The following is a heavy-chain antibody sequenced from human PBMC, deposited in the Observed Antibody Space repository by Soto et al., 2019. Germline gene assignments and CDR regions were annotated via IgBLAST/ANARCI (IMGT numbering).Heavy chain of an antibody. CDR3: ARERFLDWLLVRGQYYGMDV. D-gene: IGHD3-3*01. CDR1: GFTFSSYG. V-gene: IGHV3-33*01. CDR2: IWYDGSNK. J-gene: IGHJ6*02. Sequence: QSGGSLRLSCAASGFTFSSYGMHWVRQAPGKGLEWVAVIWYDGSNKYYADSVKGRFTISRDNSKNTLYLQMNSLRAEDTAVYYCARERFLDWLLVRGQYYGMDVWGQGTTVTVSS.